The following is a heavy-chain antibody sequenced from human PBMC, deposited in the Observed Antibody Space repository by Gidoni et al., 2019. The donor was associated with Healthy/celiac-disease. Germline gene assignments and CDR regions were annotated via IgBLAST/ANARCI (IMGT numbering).Heavy chain of an antibody. CDR3: ARDRDYYDSSGYYRRDHHAFDI. CDR2: IYSGGST. CDR1: GFTVSSNY. Sequence: EVQLVESGGGLIQPGGSLRLSCAASGFTVSSNYMSWVRQAPGKGLEWVSVIYSGGSTYYADSVKGRFTISRDNSKNTLYLQMNSLRAEDTAVYYCARDRDYYDSSGYYRRDHHAFDIWGQGTMVTVSS. D-gene: IGHD3-22*01. J-gene: IGHJ3*02. V-gene: IGHV3-53*01.